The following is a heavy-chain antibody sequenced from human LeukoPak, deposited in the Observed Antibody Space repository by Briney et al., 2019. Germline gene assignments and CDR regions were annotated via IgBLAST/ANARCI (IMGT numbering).Heavy chain of an antibody. Sequence: HGESLKIYCKGSGYSFTSYWIGWVRQMPGKGLEWMGIIYPGDSGSTYSPSFQGQVTISADKSISTAYLQWSSLKASDTAMYYCARHGAPLDYGDRYYFDYWGQGTLVTVSS. CDR3: ARHGAPLDYGDRYYFDY. CDR1: GYSFTSYW. D-gene: IGHD4-17*01. CDR2: IYPGDSGS. J-gene: IGHJ4*02. V-gene: IGHV5-51*01.